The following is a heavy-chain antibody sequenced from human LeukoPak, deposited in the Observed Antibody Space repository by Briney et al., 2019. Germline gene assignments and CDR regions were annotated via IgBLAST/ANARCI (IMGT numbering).Heavy chain of an antibody. D-gene: IGHD3-22*01. CDR2: INHSGST. CDR3: ARDQYIPGYYYDSSGYYPLYFDY. Sequence: PSETLSLTCAVYGGSFSGYYWSWIRQPPGKGLEWIGEINHSGSTNYNPSLKSRVTISVDTSKNQFSLKLSSVTAADTAVYYCARDQYIPGYYYDSSGYYPLYFDYWGQGTLVTVSS. J-gene: IGHJ4*02. CDR1: GGSFSGYY. V-gene: IGHV4-34*01.